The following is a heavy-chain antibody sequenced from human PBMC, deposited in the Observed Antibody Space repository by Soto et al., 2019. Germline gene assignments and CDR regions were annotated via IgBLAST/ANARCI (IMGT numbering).Heavy chain of an antibody. CDR2: ISYDGSNK. D-gene: IGHD3-10*01. Sequence: GGSLRLSCAASGFTFSSYGMHWVRQAPGKGLEWVAVISYDGSNKYYADSVKGRFTISRDNSKNTLYLQMNSLRAENTAVHYCAKNPYYYGSGSYKRGMDVWGQGTTVTVPS. V-gene: IGHV3-30*18. J-gene: IGHJ6*02. CDR3: AKNPYYYGSGSYKRGMDV. CDR1: GFTFSSYG.